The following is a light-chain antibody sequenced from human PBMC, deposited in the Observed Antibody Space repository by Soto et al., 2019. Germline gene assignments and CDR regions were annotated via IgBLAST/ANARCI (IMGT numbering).Light chain of an antibody. CDR2: AAS. Sequence: DIQMTQSPASLSASVGDRVTITCRASQSISSYLKWYQQKPGKAPKLLIYAASSLQSGIPSRFSGSGSGTEFTLTISSLQHDDFATYYCQHYNSYSEAFGQGTKVDI. CDR3: QHYNSYSEA. J-gene: IGKJ1*01. CDR1: QSISSY. V-gene: IGKV1-5*01.